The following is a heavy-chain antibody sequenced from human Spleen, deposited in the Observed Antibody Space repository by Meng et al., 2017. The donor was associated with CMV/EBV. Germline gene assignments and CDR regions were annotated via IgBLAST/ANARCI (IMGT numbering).Heavy chain of an antibody. J-gene: IGHJ4*02. CDR1: GYSFTSYG. CDR2: ISGYNGST. D-gene: IGHD1-1*01. Sequence: SGYSFTSYGINWVRQAPGQGLEWMGWISGYNGSTNLAQNFQDRLTMTTDTSTNTAYMELTSLKSDDTAVYYCARSKLTTFSRPFDYWGQGALVTVSS. V-gene: IGHV1-18*01. CDR3: ARSKLTTFSRPFDY.